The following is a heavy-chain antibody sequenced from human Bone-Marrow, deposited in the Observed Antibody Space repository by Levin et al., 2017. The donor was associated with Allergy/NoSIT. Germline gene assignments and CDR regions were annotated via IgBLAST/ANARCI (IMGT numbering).Heavy chain of an antibody. D-gene: IGHD3-10*01. J-gene: IGHJ4*02. V-gene: IGHV4-59*11. CDR2: THSSAET. CDR1: GTSITGHY. Sequence: PSETLSLTCTVSGTSITGHYWSWLRQLPGRGLEWIAYTHSSAETNYNPSLKSRVIISLDTSKNQLSLKVNSLTAADTAVYYCARHANSGNYPLDSWGQGIQVTVSS. CDR3: ARHANSGNYPLDS.